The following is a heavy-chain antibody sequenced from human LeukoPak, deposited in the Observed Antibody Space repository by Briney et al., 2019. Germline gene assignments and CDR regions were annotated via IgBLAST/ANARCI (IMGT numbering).Heavy chain of an antibody. CDR2: INHSGST. CDR3: ARVGYYDFWGGYLQD. Sequence: SGTLSLTCAVSGGSISSSNWRSWVRQPPGKGLEWIGEINHSGSTNYNPSPKSRVTISVDTSKNQFSLKLSSVTAADTAVYYCARVGYYDFWGGYLQDWGQGTLVTVSS. J-gene: IGHJ4*02. CDR1: GGSISSSNW. D-gene: IGHD3-3*01. V-gene: IGHV4-4*02.